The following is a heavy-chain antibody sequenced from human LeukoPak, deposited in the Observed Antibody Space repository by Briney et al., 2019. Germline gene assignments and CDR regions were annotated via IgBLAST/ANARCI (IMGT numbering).Heavy chain of an antibody. CDR2: IIPILGIA. D-gene: IGHD3-3*01. Sequence: SVKVSCKASGGTFSSYAISWVRQAPGQGLEWMGRIIPILGIANYAQKFQGRVTITADKSTSTAYMELSSLRSEDTAVYYCASSRDFWIAFDYWGQGTLVTVSS. J-gene: IGHJ4*02. V-gene: IGHV1-69*04. CDR1: GGTFSSYA. CDR3: ASSRDFWIAFDY.